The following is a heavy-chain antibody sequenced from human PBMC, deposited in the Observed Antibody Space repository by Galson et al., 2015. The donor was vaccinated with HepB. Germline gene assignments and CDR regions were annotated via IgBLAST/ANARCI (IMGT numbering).Heavy chain of an antibody. CDR2: ISSSSSTI. V-gene: IGHV3-48*04. CDR3: ARGIAVAGTYYYYGMDV. J-gene: IGHJ6*02. D-gene: IGHD6-19*01. CDR1: GFTFTSYA. Sequence: SLRLSCAASGFTFTSYAMTWVRQAPGKGLEWVSYISSSSSTIYYADSVKGRFTISRDNAKNSLYLQMNSLRAEDTAVYYCARGIAVAGTYYYYGMDVWGQGTTVTVSS.